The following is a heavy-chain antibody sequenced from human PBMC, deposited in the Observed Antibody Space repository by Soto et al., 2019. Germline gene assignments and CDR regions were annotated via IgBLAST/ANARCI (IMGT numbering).Heavy chain of an antibody. D-gene: IGHD6-19*01. CDR1: GYTFTSYD. J-gene: IGHJ6*03. V-gene: IGHV1-8*01. CDR2: MNPNSGNT. CDR3: ARGLPPYIAVAGDYYYYMDV. Sequence: ASVKVSCKASGYTFTSYDINWVRQATGQGLEWMGWMNPNSGNTGYAQKFQGRVTMTRNTSISTAYMELSSLRSEDTAVYYCARGLPPYIAVAGDYYYYMDVWGKGTTVTVSS.